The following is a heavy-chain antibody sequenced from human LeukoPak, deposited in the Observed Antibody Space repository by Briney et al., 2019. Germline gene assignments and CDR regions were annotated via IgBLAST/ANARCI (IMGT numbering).Heavy chain of an antibody. V-gene: IGHV3-66*01. Sequence: PGGSLRLSCAASGFTVSSNYMSWARQAPGKGLEWVSIIYSDSTTDYADSVKGRFTISRDNSKNTLYLQMSSLRAEDTAVYYCVKGSPSRYLDYWGQGTLVTVSS. J-gene: IGHJ4*02. CDR3: VKGSPSRYLDY. CDR2: IYSDSTT. CDR1: GFTVSSNY.